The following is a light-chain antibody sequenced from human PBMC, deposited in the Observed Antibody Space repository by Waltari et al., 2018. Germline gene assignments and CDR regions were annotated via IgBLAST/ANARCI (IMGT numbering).Light chain of an antibody. CDR2: WAS. J-gene: IGKJ5*01. V-gene: IGKV4-1*01. CDR3: QQYYSAPLT. Sequence: DIVMTQSPDSLAVSLGERATINCKSSQSVLYSSNNKNFLAWYQQKPGQPPKLLINWASARESGVPDRFSGSESRTDFTLTISSLQAEDVAVYYCQQYYSAPLTFGQGTRLEIK. CDR1: QSVLYSSNNKNF.